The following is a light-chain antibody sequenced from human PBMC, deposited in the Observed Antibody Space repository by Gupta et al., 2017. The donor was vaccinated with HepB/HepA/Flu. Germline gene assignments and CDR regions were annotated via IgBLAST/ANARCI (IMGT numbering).Light chain of an antibody. J-gene: IGLJ2*01. CDR3: CSYTTSNTAI. V-gene: IGLV2-14*03. CDR1: SSDVGAYNY. Sequence: QSALTQPASVSGSPGQSITISCTGTSSDVGAYNYVSWYQQHPGKAPKVLNYDVGNRPSGVSNRFSGSKSGNTASLTISGLQAEDEADYYCCSYTTSNTAIFGGGTKVTVL. CDR2: DVG.